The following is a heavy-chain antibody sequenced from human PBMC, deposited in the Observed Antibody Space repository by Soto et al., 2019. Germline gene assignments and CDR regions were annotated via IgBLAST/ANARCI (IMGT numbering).Heavy chain of an antibody. Sequence: QVQLQESGPGLLKSSQTLSLTCSVSGGPITYGDYYWTWIRQPPGKGLEFIGYVYSTGTTYSDPSFQSRVMMSQDTSKNEFSMTLSSLTAADTAVYYCARATYGDLHSWGQGALVTVSS. D-gene: IGHD4-17*01. J-gene: IGHJ4*02. CDR3: ARATYGDLHS. CDR1: GGPITYGDYY. CDR2: VYSTGTT. V-gene: IGHV4-30-4*01.